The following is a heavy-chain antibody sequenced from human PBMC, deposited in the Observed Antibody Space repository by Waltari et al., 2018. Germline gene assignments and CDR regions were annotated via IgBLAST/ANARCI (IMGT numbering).Heavy chain of an antibody. V-gene: IGHV4-39*01. D-gene: IGHD5-12*01. CDR3: ATYIGASLGTAAFDV. CDR1: GVSITSSRHY. CDR2: MSYSGAP. J-gene: IGHJ3*01. Sequence: QLQLQESGPGLVKPSETLSLTCSVSGVSITSSRHYWGWIRQPPGQGLKWIETMSYSGAPYRSQSLKSRVTVSRDTSKNQLSLKLDSVSAADTALYYCATYIGASLGTAAFDVWGQGTMVTVSS.